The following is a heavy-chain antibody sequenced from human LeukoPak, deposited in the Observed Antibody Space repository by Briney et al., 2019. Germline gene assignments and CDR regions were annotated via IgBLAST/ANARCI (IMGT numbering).Heavy chain of an antibody. D-gene: IGHD6-13*01. V-gene: IGHV3-30*02. Sequence: GGSLRLSCAASGINFRSSGMHWVRQAPGKGLEWVTFIQNDGSDKYYAASVKGRFTISRDNSKTTVYLHMASLRADDTALYYCAREGGRAVPGRFDQWGQGTLVTVSS. J-gene: IGHJ4*02. CDR1: GINFRSSG. CDR3: AREGGRAVPGRFDQ. CDR2: IQNDGSDK.